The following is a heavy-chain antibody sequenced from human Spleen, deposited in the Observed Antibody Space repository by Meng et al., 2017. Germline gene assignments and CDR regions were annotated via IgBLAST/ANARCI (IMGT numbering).Heavy chain of an antibody. D-gene: IGHD3-22*01. J-gene: IGHJ4*02. Sequence: GSLRLSCTVSGGSISSSSYYWGWIRQPPGKGLEWIGSIYYSGSTYYNPSLKSRVTISVDTSKNQFSLKLSSVTAADTAVYYCARDLGAYYYDSSGYYYVNWGQGTLVTVSS. CDR2: IYYSGST. CDR1: GGSISSSSYY. V-gene: IGHV4-39*07. CDR3: ARDLGAYYYDSSGYYYVN.